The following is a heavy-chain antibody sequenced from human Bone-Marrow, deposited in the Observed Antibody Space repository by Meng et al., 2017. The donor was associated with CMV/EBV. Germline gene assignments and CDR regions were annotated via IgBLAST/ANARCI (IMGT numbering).Heavy chain of an antibody. J-gene: IGHJ4*02. CDR1: GGSFSGYY. D-gene: IGHD6-6*01. V-gene: IGHV4-34*01. CDR2: INHSGST. Sequence: SETLSLTCAVYGGSFSGYYWSWIRQPPGKGLEWIGEINHSGSTNYNPSLKSRVTISVDTSKNQSSLKLSSLTAADTAVYSCACGCDPSYSSSSRAIDSWGQGTLVTVSS. CDR3: ACGCDPSYSSSSRAIDS.